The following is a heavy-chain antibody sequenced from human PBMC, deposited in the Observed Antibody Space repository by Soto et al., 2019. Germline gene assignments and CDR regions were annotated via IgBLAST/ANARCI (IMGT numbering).Heavy chain of an antibody. CDR3: ARHLYIEAFDI. D-gene: IGHD1-20*01. V-gene: IGHV4-38-2*01. J-gene: IGHJ3*02. CDR1: DYSISSGYH. Sequence: PSETLSLTCVVSDYSISSGYHWGWIRQPPGKGLEYIGSIYHSGDSDYNPALKSRVTTSVDTSKNQSSLKLNSVTAADTAVYYCARHLYIEAFDIWGQGTLVTVSS. CDR2: IYHSGDS.